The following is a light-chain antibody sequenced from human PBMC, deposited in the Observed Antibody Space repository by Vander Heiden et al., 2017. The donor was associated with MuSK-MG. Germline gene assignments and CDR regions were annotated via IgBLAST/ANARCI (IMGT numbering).Light chain of an antibody. Sequence: DIVMTQSPLSLPVTPGEPASISCRSSQSLLYSNGYNYLDWYLQKPGQSPQLLIYLGSNRASGVPDRFSGSGSGTDFTLKISRVEAEDVGVYYCMQGLQTWTFGQGTKVEIK. J-gene: IGKJ1*01. V-gene: IGKV2-28*01. CDR1: QSLLYSNGYNY. CDR2: LGS. CDR3: MQGLQTWT.